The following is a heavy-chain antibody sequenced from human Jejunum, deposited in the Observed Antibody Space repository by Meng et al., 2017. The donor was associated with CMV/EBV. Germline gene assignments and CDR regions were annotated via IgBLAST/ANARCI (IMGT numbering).Heavy chain of an antibody. J-gene: IGHJ2*01. CDR2: ISGDSGTA. D-gene: IGHD3-10*01. CDR3: AKTTRKYSGSGTYFSTGWYFDL. Sequence: MHGVRRAPGKGREWVSGISGDSGTAAYGDSAKGRFTTSRDNAKKTLYLQMNSLGPEDMALYYCAKTTRKYSGSGTYFSTGWYFDLWGRGTLVTVSS. V-gene: IGHV3-9*03.